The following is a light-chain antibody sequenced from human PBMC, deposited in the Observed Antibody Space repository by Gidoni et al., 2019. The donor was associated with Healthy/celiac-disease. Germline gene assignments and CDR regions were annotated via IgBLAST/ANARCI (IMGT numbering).Light chain of an antibody. V-gene: IGKV1-8*01. CDR2: AAS. CDR3: QQYYSYPMYT. CDR1: QGISSY. J-gene: IGKJ2*01. Sequence: AIRMTQSPSSFSASTGDRVTITCRASQGISSYLAWYQQKPGKAPKLLIYAASTLQSGVPSRVSGSGSGTDFTLTISCLQSEDFATYYCQQYYSYPMYTFXQXTKLXIK.